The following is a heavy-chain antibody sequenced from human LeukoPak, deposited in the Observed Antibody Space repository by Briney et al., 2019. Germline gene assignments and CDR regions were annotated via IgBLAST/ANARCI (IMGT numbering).Heavy chain of an antibody. CDR3: ARAGTWNDLDY. CDR2: IGYVHNSGST. D-gene: IGHD1-1*01. Sequence: SETLSLTCTVSGTSISSHYWSWLRQTPGKGLEWIGYIGYVHNSGSTNYSPSLKSRVTISLDTSKNQFSLKLNAVTAADTAVYYRARAGTWNDLDYWRQGTLVTVSS. CDR1: GTSISSHY. V-gene: IGHV4-59*11. J-gene: IGHJ4*02.